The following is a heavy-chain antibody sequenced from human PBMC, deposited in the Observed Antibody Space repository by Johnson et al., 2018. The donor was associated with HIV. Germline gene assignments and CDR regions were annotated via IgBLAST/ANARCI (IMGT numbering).Heavy chain of an antibody. CDR3: ASGPTPGVAARGALGGAFDI. CDR2: ISYDGSNK. D-gene: IGHD6-6*01. CDR1: GFTFSSYA. J-gene: IGHJ3*02. V-gene: IGHV3-30-3*01. Sequence: QVLLVESGGGVVQPGRSLRLSCAASGFTFSSYAMHWVRQAPGKGLEWVAVISYDGSNKYYADSVKGRFPISRDNSKNTLYLQMNSLRAEDTAVYYCASGPTPGVAARGALGGAFDIWGQGTMVTVSS.